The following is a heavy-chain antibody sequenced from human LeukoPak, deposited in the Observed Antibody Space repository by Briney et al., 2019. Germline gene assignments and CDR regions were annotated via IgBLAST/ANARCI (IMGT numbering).Heavy chain of an antibody. J-gene: IGHJ4*02. CDR1: GFTFSSYW. CDR2: IEQDGSEK. CDR3: ARAPYCIGGSCRFDY. Sequence: PGGSLRLSCVASGFTFSSYWMSWVRQAPAQGLEWVANIEQDGSEKYYVDSVKGRFTISRDNAKNSLYLQMNSLRAEDTAVYYCARAPYCIGGSCRFDYWGQGTLVTVSS. D-gene: IGHD2-15*01. V-gene: IGHV3-7*03.